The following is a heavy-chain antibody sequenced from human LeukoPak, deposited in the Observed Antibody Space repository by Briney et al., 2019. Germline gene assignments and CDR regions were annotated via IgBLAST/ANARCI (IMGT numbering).Heavy chain of an antibody. J-gene: IGHJ5*02. CDR2: IIPIFGTA. Sequence: SVKVSCKASGGTFSSYAISWVRQAPGQGLEWMGGIIPIFGTANYAQKFQGRVTITTDESTSTAYMELSSLRTEDTAVYYCARNGNSGSYSSWFDPWGQGTLVTVSS. D-gene: IGHD1-26*01. V-gene: IGHV1-69*05. CDR1: GGTFSSYA. CDR3: ARNGNSGSYSSWFDP.